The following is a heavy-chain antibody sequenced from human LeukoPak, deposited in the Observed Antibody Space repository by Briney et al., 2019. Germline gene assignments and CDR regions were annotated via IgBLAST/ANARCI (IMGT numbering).Heavy chain of an antibody. CDR2: INHSGST. V-gene: IGHV4-34*01. CDR1: GGSFSGYY. Sequence: PSETLSLTCAVYGGSFSGYYWSWIRQPPGKGLEWIGEINHSGSTNYNPSLKSRVTISVDTSKNQFFLKLSSVTAADTAVYYCARGYPHWFDPWGQGTLVTVSS. J-gene: IGHJ5*02. CDR3: ARGYPHWFDP.